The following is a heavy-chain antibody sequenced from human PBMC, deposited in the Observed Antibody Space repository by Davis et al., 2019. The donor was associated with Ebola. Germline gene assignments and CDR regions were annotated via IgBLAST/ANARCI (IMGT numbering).Heavy chain of an antibody. V-gene: IGHV1-69*04. CDR1: GGTFSSYA. Sequence: AASVKVSCKASGGTFSSYAISWVRQAPGQGLEWMGRIIPILGIANYAQKFQGRVTIIADKSTSTAYMELSSLRSEDTAVYYCAREHYDILTCRMDYWGQGTLVTVSS. J-gene: IGHJ4*02. CDR2: IIPILGIA. D-gene: IGHD3-9*01. CDR3: AREHYDILTCRMDY.